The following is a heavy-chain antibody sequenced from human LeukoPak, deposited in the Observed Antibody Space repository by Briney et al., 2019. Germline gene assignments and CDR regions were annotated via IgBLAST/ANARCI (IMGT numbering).Heavy chain of an antibody. D-gene: IGHD2-2*01. V-gene: IGHV3-74*01. CDR1: GFAFSSYW. J-gene: IGHJ6*02. Sequence: GGSVRLSCAASGFAFSSYWMHWVRHGPGRGLVWVSRIIGDGSGTNYADSVKGRFTISRDNAKNTLYLQMNSLRAEDTAVYYCARGQSTNFLDVWGQGTTVTVSS. CDR2: IIGDGSGT. CDR3: ARGQSTNFLDV.